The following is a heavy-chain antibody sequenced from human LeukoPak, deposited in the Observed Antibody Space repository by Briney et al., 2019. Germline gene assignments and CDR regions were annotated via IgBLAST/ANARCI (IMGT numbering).Heavy chain of an antibody. CDR2: IRYDGSNK. V-gene: IGHV3-33*06. CDR3: AKARRNYYYYVDV. CDR1: GFTFSSYG. Sequence: GGSLRLSCAASGFTFSSYGMHWVRQAPGTGLEWEAVIRYDGSNKYYADSVKGRFTISRDNSKNALYLQMNSLRAEDTAVYYCAKARRNYYYYVDVWGKGTTVTVSS. J-gene: IGHJ6*03.